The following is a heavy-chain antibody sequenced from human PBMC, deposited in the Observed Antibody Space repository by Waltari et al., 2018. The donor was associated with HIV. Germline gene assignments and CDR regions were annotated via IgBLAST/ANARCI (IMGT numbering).Heavy chain of an antibody. Sequence: EVQLVESGGGLVQPGGSLRLSCAASGFTFSTNWRRGFRQAPGKGLEWVASITPDGSQAYYVASVEGRFTISKENAENSLYLQMNSLRAEDTAMYYCAKLRGTVTTYDYWGQGTLVTVSS. CDR1: GFTFSTNW. J-gene: IGHJ4*02. CDR2: ITPDGSQA. CDR3: AKLRGTVTTYDY. D-gene: IGHD4-17*01. V-gene: IGHV3-7*01.